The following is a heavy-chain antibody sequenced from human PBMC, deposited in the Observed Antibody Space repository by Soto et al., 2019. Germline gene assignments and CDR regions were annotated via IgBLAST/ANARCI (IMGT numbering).Heavy chain of an antibody. D-gene: IGHD6-6*01. Sequence: GGSLRLSCAASGFTFSDYYMSWIRQAPGKGLEWVSYISSSGSTIYYADSVKGRFTISRDNAKNSLYLQMNSLRAEDTAVYYCASFPMYSSSYPYYMDVWGKGTTVTVSS. CDR1: GFTFSDYY. CDR2: ISSSGSTI. CDR3: ASFPMYSSSYPYYMDV. J-gene: IGHJ6*03. V-gene: IGHV3-11*01.